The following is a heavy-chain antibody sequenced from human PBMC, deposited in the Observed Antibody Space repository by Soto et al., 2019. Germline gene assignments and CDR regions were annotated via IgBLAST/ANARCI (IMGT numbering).Heavy chain of an antibody. CDR3: ATDGELRWSTGFDF. CDR2: ISYDGNDK. V-gene: IGHV3-30*03. J-gene: IGHJ4*02. Sequence: GGSLRLSCAASGFTFSRYGMHWVRQAPGKGLDWVAVISYDGNDKFYSDSVKGRFTISRDNSNNTLHLQMNSLRAEDTAVYFCATDGELRWSTGFDFWGQGTLVTVSS. CDR1: GFTFSRYG. D-gene: IGHD1-7*01.